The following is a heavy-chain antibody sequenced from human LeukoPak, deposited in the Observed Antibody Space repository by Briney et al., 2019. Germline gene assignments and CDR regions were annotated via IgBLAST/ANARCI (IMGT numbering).Heavy chain of an antibody. V-gene: IGHV3-7*03. D-gene: IGHD3-10*01. CDR2: IKQDGSEK. CDR3: ARDHVVRGVIDGMDV. Sequence: GGSLRLSCAASGFTFSSYWMSWVRQAPGKGLEWVANIKQDGSEKYYVDSVKGRFTISRDNAKNSLYLQMNSLRAEDTAVYYCARDHVVRGVIDGMDVWGEGTTVTVSS. CDR1: GFTFSSYW. J-gene: IGHJ6*04.